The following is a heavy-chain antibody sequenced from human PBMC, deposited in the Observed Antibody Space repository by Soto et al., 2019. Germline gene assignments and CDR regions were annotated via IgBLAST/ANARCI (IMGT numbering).Heavy chain of an antibody. CDR2: ITRDGYNK. Sequence: GESLKISCAGSGFIFKNYALNWVRQAPGKGLEWVASITRDGYNKYYADSVKGRFTISRDNSRDTLSLQMTALTIEDSSVYYCTKSSGGSSSVGMDYWGQGTRVTVSS. CDR3: TKSSGGSSSVGMDY. CDR1: GFIFKNYA. D-gene: IGHD6-6*01. V-gene: IGHV3-30*04. J-gene: IGHJ4*02.